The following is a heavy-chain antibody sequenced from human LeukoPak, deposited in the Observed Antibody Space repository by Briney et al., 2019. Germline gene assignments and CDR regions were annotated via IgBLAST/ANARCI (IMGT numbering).Heavy chain of an antibody. Sequence: PGGSLRLSCAASGFTFNDYYMDWVRQVPGKGLEWVGRSRNKVNRYTTEYAASVKGRFTVSRDDSKDSLYLEMNSLKTEDTAVYYCARDGLYYYDSSGYYSFDYWGQGTLVTVSS. CDR1: GFTFNDYY. J-gene: IGHJ4*02. D-gene: IGHD3-22*01. CDR2: SRNKVNRYTT. CDR3: ARDGLYYYDSSGYYSFDY. V-gene: IGHV3-72*01.